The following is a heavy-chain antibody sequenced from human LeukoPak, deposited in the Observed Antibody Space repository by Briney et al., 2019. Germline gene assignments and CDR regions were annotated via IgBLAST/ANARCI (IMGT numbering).Heavy chain of an antibody. Sequence: ASVKVSCKASGYTFTNYGISWVRQAPGQGLEWMGWISAFNGNTNYAQKLQGRVTMTTDTSTGTAYMELRSLRSEDTAVYYCAREGGRGAFDIWGQGTMVTVSS. CDR1: GYTFTNYG. CDR2: ISAFNGNT. D-gene: IGHD1-26*01. CDR3: AREGGRGAFDI. V-gene: IGHV1-18*01. J-gene: IGHJ3*02.